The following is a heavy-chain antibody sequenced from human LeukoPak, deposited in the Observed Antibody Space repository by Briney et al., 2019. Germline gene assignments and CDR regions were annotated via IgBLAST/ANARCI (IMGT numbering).Heavy chain of an antibody. D-gene: IGHD1-7*01. V-gene: IGHV1-8*01. CDR1: GYTFTSYD. CDR2: MNPNNGKT. CDR3: ARGSWITGSTSYYYYMDV. Sequence: ASVTVSCKASGYTFTSYDINWVRQATGQGLEWMGWMNPNNGKTGYAQKFQGSVTMTRNSSISTVYMELNTLRSEDTAVYYCARGSWITGSTSYYYYMDVWGKGTTVTVSS. J-gene: IGHJ6*03.